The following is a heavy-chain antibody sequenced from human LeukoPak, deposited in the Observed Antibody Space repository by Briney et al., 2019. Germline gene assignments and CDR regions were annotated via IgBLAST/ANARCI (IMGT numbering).Heavy chain of an antibody. CDR2: MNPNNGNA. V-gene: IGHV1-8*01. Sequence: ASVKVSCKASGYTFTNYDINWLRKATGQGPEWMGWMNPNNGNAGYAQKFQGRVTMTRDTSINTAYMELSSLTSDDTAVYYCARALSGCILCFDYWGQGTLVTVSS. D-gene: IGHD6-19*01. CDR1: GYTFTNYD. CDR3: ARALSGCILCFDY. J-gene: IGHJ4*02.